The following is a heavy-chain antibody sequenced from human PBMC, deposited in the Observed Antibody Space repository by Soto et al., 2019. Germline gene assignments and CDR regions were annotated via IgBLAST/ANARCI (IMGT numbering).Heavy chain of an antibody. Sequence: GGSLRLSCAASGFTVSSNYMSWVRQAPGKGLEWVSVIYSGGSTYYADSVKGRFTISRHNSKNTLYLQMNSLRAEDTAVYYCARAPVFLVVVAATNVMDAFDIWGQGTMVTVSS. CDR1: GFTVSSNY. D-gene: IGHD2-15*01. CDR3: ARAPVFLVVVAATNVMDAFDI. CDR2: IYSGGST. V-gene: IGHV3-53*04. J-gene: IGHJ3*02.